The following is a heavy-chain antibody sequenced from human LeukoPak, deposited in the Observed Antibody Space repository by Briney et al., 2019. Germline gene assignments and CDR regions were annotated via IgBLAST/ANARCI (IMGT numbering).Heavy chain of an antibody. CDR2: IYHSGST. V-gene: IGHV4-38-2*02. D-gene: IGHD3-22*01. J-gene: IGHJ1*01. CDR1: GYSFSTDYY. Sequence: KASETLSLTCTVSGYSFSTDYYWGWIRQPPGQGLEWIGSIYHSGSTYYNPSLKSRVTISVDTSKNQFSLKLSSVTAADTAVYYCARGDYYDSTFQHWGQGTLVTVSS. CDR3: ARGDYYDSTFQH.